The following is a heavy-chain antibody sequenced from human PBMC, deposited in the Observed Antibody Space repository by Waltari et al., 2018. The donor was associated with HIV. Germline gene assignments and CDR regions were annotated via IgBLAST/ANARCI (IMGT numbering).Heavy chain of an antibody. V-gene: IGHV3-23*01. CDR2: ISGDGENS. CDR3: ARTFGVVWGAPKFFDH. Sequence: EVELLESGGKLVPPGGSLRLSCEVVGFTFSDYFMNLVRQGPGKGLQWVAGISGDGENSFCIDSLRGRATVSRANSKNTLFLEISNLRFEDTATYYCARTFGVVWGAPKFFDHWGRGTLVSVSS. J-gene: IGHJ4*02. D-gene: IGHD3-10*01. CDR1: GFTFSDYF.